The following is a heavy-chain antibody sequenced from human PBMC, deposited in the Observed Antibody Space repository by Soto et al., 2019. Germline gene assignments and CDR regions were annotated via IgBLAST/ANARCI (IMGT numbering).Heavy chain of an antibody. CDR1: GFTFNSYG. D-gene: IGHD6-13*01. CDR3: AKGRYSSSWFDLLRYGMDV. Sequence: QVQLVESGGGVVQPGRSLRLSCAASGFTFNSYGIHWVRQAPGKGLEWVGVISFDGSNRYFADSLRGRFTITRDNSQNTVYLQMHSLRAEDTAVYFCAKGRYSSSWFDLLRYGMDVWGQGTKVTVSS. V-gene: IGHV3-30*18. CDR2: ISFDGSNR. J-gene: IGHJ6*02.